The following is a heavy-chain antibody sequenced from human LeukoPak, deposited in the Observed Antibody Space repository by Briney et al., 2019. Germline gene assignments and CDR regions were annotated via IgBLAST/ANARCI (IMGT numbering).Heavy chain of an antibody. CDR2: IYYSGST. CDR1: GDSISSSSYY. V-gene: IGHV4-39*01. Sequence: SETLSLTCTVSGDSISSSSYYWGWIRQPPGKGLEWIGSIYYSGSTYYNPSLKRRVTISVDTYKNQFTLKLSSVTAADTAVYYCARGYHGYGYGNDYWGQGTLVTVSS. CDR3: ARGYHGYGYGNDY. J-gene: IGHJ4*01. D-gene: IGHD5-18*01.